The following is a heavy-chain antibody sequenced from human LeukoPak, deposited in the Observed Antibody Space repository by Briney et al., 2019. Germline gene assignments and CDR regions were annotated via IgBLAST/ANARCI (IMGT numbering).Heavy chain of an antibody. Sequence: GGSLRLSCAVSGFTFSNYAMSWVRQAPGKGLEWGSDISGSGGTSNYRDAVKGRCPISIYNSKNTLYLQMNSLRAEDTAVYYCAKGGGYYASGTYYKNNCFDPWGQGTLVIVSS. D-gene: IGHD3-10*01. V-gene: IGHV3-23*01. CDR3: AKGGGYYASGTYYKNNCFDP. J-gene: IGHJ5*02. CDR1: GFTFSNYA. CDR2: ISGSGGTS.